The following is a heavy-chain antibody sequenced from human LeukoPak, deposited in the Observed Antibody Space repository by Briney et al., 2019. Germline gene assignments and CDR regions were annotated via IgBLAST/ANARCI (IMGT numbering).Heavy chain of an antibody. Sequence: ASVKVSCKASGYTFTGYYMHWVRQAPGQGLEWMGRINPNSGGTNYAQKFQGRVTMTRDTSISTAYMELSRLRSDDTAVYYCARGMGYSSSSDFDYWGQGTLVTVSS. D-gene: IGHD6-6*01. V-gene: IGHV1-2*06. CDR3: ARGMGYSSSSDFDY. J-gene: IGHJ4*02. CDR1: GYTFTGYY. CDR2: INPNSGGT.